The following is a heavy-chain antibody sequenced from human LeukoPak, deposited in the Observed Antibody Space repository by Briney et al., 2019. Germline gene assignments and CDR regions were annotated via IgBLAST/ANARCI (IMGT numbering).Heavy chain of an antibody. V-gene: IGHV3-53*01. CDR2: ISSDGNT. CDR1: GFTVSGNY. J-gene: IGHJ4*02. D-gene: IGHD4-17*01. Sequence: PGGSLRLSCAASGFTVSGNYMSWVRQAPGKGLEWVSAISSDGNTYYADSVKGRFTISRDNSKNTLLLQMNSLRAEDTAVYYRARLTYGEKFEYWGQGTLVTVSS. CDR3: ARLTYGEKFEY.